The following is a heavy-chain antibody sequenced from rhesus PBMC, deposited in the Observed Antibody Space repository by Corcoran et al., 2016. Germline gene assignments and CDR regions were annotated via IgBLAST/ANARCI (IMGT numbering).Heavy chain of an antibody. J-gene: IGHJ1*01. CDR1: GFTFSSYG. Sequence: EVQLVESGGGLVQPGGSLRLSCAASGFTFSSYGMSWVRQAPGKGLEWVSYINIGGVDTHYADSVKGRFTIFREKPKNTVSLQMNSLRAEDTAVYYCAKDWVDCSGIYCYAEYFEFWGQGALVTVSS. D-gene: IGHD2-27*01. CDR2: INIGGVDT. CDR3: AKDWVDCSGIYCYAEYFEF. V-gene: IGHV3S5*01.